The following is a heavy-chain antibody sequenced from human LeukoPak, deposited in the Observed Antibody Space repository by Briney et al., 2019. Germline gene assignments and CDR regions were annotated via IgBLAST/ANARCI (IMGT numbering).Heavy chain of an antibody. V-gene: IGHV3-7*01. CDR3: ARDRLLWFRELPPYYMYV. Sequence: PGGSLRLSCAASGFTFSSYWMSWVRQAPGKGLEWVANIKQDGSEKYYVDSVKGRFTISRDNAKNSLYLQMNSLRDEDTAVYYCARDRLLWFRELPPYYMYVWGKGTTVTVSS. CDR1: GFTFSSYW. CDR2: IKQDGSEK. J-gene: IGHJ6*03. D-gene: IGHD3-10*01.